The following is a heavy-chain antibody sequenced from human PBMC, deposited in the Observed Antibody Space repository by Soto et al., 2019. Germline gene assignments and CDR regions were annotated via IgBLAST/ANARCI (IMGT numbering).Heavy chain of an antibody. CDR1: GYTFTSYG. D-gene: IGHD2-15*01. Sequence: QVQLVQSGAEVKKPGASVKVSCKASGYTFTSYGISWVRQAPGQGLEWMGWISAYNGNTNYAQKLQGRVTMTPDTSTSTAYMELRSLRSDDTAVYYCARGPGPCSGGSCWSSDFQHWGQGTLVTVSS. CDR2: ISAYNGNT. CDR3: ARGPGPCSGGSCWSSDFQH. J-gene: IGHJ1*01. V-gene: IGHV1-18*01.